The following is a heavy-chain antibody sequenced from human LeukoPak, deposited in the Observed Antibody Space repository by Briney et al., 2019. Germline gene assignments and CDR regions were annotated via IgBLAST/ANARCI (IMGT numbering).Heavy chain of an antibody. V-gene: IGHV3-7*01. CDR2: IKKDGSEI. CDR1: GFTFSNYW. D-gene: IGHD3-10*01. Sequence: GGSLRLSCAASGFTFSNYWMSWVRRAPRKGLEWVANIKKDGSEISYVDSVKGRFTISRDNAKNSLYLQMNSLRVEDTAVYYCAKMGTGNWGQGTLVTVSS. J-gene: IGHJ4*02. CDR3: AKMGTGN.